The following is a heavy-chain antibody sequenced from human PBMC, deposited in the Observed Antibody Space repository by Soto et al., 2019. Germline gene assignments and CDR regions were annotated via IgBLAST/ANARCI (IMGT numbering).Heavy chain of an antibody. D-gene: IGHD2-21*01. CDR3: SRAGILTTPYYTDD. Sequence: EVHLVESGGGLVQPEGSLRLSCAASGFTFSDYYMDWVRQAPGKGLEWVGRVRNKVNSYTTEYAASVKGRFTVSRDDSRNSLYLQMNSLKTGDTAMYYCSRAGILTTPYYTDDWGLGTLVTVSS. CDR1: GFTFSDYY. V-gene: IGHV3-72*01. CDR2: VRNKVNSYTT. J-gene: IGHJ4*02.